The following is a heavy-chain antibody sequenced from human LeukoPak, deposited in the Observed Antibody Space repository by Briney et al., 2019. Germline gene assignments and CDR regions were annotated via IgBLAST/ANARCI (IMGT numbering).Heavy chain of an antibody. V-gene: IGHV4-59*01. J-gene: IGHJ5*02. CDR2: VNSNGGT. Sequence: SETLSLTCTVSGGSISTFSWNWIRQPPGQGLEWIGYVNSNGGTYNNSSLKSRVTVSLDMSKKQFSLKLSSATAADTAVYYCARDAGGTWFDPWGQGILVTVSS. CDR3: ARDAGGTWFDP. CDR1: GGSISTFS.